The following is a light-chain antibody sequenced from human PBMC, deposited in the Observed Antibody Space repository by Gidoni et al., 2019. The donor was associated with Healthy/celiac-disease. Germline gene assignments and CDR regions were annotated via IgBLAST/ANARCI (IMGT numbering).Light chain of an antibody. CDR1: QSVSSCY. V-gene: IGKV3-20*01. CDR3: QQYGSSRT. CDR2: GDS. J-gene: IGKJ1*01. Sequence: EIVLTQSPGTLSLSPGEKATLSCRASQSVSSCYLAWYQQNPGQAPRLLIYGDSSRATGIPDRFSGSGSGTDFTLTISRLEPEDFAVYYCQQYGSSRTFGQGTKVEIK.